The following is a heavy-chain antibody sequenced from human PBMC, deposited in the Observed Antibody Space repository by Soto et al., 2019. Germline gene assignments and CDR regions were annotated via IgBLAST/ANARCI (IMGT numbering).Heavy chain of an antibody. V-gene: IGHV4-59*01. J-gene: IGHJ4*02. CDR2: IYYSGST. Sequence: PSETLSLTCTFSGCSISSYYWSWIRQPPGKGLEWIGYIYYSGSTNYNPSLKGRVTISVDTSKNQFSLKLSSVTAADTAVYYCATGTYGDYDYWGQGTLVSVSS. CDR1: GCSISSYY. D-gene: IGHD4-17*01. CDR3: ATGTYGDYDY.